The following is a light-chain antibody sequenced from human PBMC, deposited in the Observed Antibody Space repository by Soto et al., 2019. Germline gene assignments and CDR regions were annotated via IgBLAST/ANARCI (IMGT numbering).Light chain of an antibody. CDR3: QQYNQWPLT. J-gene: IGKJ4*01. V-gene: IGKV3-15*01. Sequence: ETVMTQSPATLSVSPGERATLSCRAGQSVNSYLAWYQQKPCQAPRLLIRGASARATGIPARFSGSGSGTEFTLTISSLQSEDFAVYYCQQYNQWPLTFGGGTKVEI. CDR1: QSVNSY. CDR2: GAS.